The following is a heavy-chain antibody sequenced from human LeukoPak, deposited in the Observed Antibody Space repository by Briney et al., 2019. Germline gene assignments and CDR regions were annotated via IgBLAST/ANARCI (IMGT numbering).Heavy chain of an antibody. V-gene: IGHV3-48*03. Sequence: PGGSLRLSCAASGFTFSTYEMNWVRQAPGTRLEWVSYIGSSGSTIYYADSVKGRFTISRDNAKNSLYLQMNSLRGEDTAVYYCAREGRSGYDLTGYYGMDVWGKGTTVTVSS. CDR1: GFTFSTYE. CDR2: IGSSGSTI. CDR3: AREGRSGYDLTGYYGMDV. J-gene: IGHJ6*04. D-gene: IGHD5-12*01.